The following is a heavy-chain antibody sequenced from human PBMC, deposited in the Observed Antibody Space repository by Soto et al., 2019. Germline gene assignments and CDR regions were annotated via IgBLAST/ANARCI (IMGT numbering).Heavy chain of an antibody. CDR1: GFTFSSYG. J-gene: IGHJ5*02. CDR3: AKDPHSGYEGWFDP. V-gene: IGHV3-30*18. Sequence: PGGSLRLSCAASGFTFSSYGMHWVRQAPGKGLERVAVISYDGSNKYYADSVKGRFTISRDNSKNTLYLQRNSLRAEDTAVYYCAKDPHSGYEGWFDPWGQGTLVTVSS. D-gene: IGHD5-12*01. CDR2: ISYDGSNK.